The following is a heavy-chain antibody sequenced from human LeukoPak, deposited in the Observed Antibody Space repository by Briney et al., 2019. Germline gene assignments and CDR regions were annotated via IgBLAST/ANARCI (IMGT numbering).Heavy chain of an antibody. CDR3: ATMLPSIAVAGTLNAFDI. CDR2: IYYSGST. Sequence: SETLSLTCTVYGGSISSSSYYWGWIRQPPGKGLEWIGSIYYSGSTYYNPSLKSRVTISVDTSKNQFSLKLSSVTAADTAVYYCATMLPSIAVAGTLNAFDIWGQGTMVTVSS. V-gene: IGHV4-39*01. D-gene: IGHD6-19*01. J-gene: IGHJ3*02. CDR1: GGSISSSSYY.